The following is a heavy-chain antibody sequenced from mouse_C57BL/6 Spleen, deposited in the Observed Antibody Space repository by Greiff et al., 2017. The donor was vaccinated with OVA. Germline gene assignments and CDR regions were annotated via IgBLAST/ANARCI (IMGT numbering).Heavy chain of an antibody. CDR3: AREGVPGRFDY. D-gene: IGHD4-1*01. V-gene: IGHV1-22*01. CDR2: INPNNGGT. Sequence: EVQGVESGPELVKPGASVKMSCKASGYTFTDYNMHWVKQSHGKSLEWIGYINPNNGGTSYNQKFKGKATLTVNKSSSTAYMELRSLTSEDSAVYYCAREGVPGRFDYWGQGTTLTVSS. J-gene: IGHJ2*01. CDR1: GYTFTDYN.